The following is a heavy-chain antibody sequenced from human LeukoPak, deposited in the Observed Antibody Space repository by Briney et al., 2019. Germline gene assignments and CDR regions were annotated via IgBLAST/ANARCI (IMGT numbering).Heavy chain of an antibody. CDR1: GGSFSGYY. V-gene: IGHV4-34*01. Sequence: SETLSLTCAVYGGSFSGYYWSWIRQPPGKGLEWIGEINHSGSTNYNPSLKSRVTISVDTSKNQFSLKLNSVTAADTAVYYCARRTCGSDCYSVDYWGQGNMVTVSS. CDR3: ARRTCGSDCYSVDY. CDR2: INHSGST. D-gene: IGHD2-21*02. J-gene: IGHJ4*02.